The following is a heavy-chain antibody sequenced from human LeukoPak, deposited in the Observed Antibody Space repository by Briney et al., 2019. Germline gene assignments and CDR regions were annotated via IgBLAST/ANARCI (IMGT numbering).Heavy chain of an antibody. CDR3: AREPTVTNSYYYGMDV. J-gene: IGHJ6*04. CDR2: INHSGST. D-gene: IGHD4-17*01. V-gene: IGHV4-34*01. Sequence: SETLSLTCAVYGGSFSGYYWSWIRQPPGKGLEWIGEINHSGSTNYNPSLKSRVTISVDTSKNQFSLKLSSVTAADTAVYYCAREPTVTNSYYYGMDVWGKGTTVTVSS. CDR1: GGSFSGYY.